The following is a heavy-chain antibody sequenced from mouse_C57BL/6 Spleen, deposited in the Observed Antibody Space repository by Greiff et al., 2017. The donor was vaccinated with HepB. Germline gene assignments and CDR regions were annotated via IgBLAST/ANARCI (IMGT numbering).Heavy chain of an antibody. Sequence: QVQLQQPGAELVKPGASVKLSCKASGYTFTSYWMQWVKQRPGQGLEWIGEIDPSDSYTNYNQKFKGKATLTVDTSSSTAYMQRSSLTSEDSAVYYCARGRLRRGFDVWGTGTTVTVSS. V-gene: IGHV1-50*01. D-gene: IGHD1-2*01. CDR2: IDPSDSYT. CDR3: ARGRLRRGFDV. CDR1: GYTFTSYW. J-gene: IGHJ1*03.